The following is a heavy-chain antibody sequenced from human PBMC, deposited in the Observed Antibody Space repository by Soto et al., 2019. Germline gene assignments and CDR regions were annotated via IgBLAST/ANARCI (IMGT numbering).Heavy chain of an antibody. V-gene: IGHV1-69*13. CDR1: GYTFTRYG. CDR3: AKDGGADGYFGNWLDP. CDR2: IIPIFGTA. J-gene: IGHJ5*02. Sequence: SVKVSCKASGYTFTRYGVSWVRQAPGQGLEWMGGIIPIFGTANYAQKFQGRVTITADESTTTAYMELSGLRSDDTAVYYCAKDGGADGYFGNWLDPWGQGTLVTVS. D-gene: IGHD5-12*01.